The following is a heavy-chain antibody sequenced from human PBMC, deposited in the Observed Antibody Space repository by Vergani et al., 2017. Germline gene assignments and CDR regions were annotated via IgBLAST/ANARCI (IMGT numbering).Heavy chain of an antibody. D-gene: IGHD2-2*01. CDR2: ISSSSSYI. J-gene: IGHJ5*02. CDR1: GFTFSSYS. CDR3: ARDEVPGRFDP. Sequence: EVQLVESGGGLVKPGGSLRLSCAASGFTFSSYSMNWVRQAPGKGLEWVSSISSSSSYIYYADSVKGRFTISRDNTKNSLYLQMNSLRAEDTAVYYCARDEVPGRFDPWGQGTLVTVSS. V-gene: IGHV3-21*01.